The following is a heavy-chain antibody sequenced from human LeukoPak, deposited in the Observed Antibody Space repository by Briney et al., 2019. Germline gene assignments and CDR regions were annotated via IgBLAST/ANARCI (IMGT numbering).Heavy chain of an antibody. J-gene: IGHJ3*02. Sequence: GGSLRLSCAASGFTFSSYAMHWVRQAPGKGLEWVAVISYDGSNKYYADSVKGRFTISRDNSKNTLYLQMNSLRAEDTAVYYCARDRDSGYDSNAFDIWGQGTMVTVSS. D-gene: IGHD5-12*01. CDR2: ISYDGSNK. CDR3: ARDRDSGYDSNAFDI. V-gene: IGHV3-30*04. CDR1: GFTFSSYA.